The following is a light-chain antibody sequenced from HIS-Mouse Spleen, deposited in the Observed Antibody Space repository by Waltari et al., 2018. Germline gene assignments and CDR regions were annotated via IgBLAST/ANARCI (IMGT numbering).Light chain of an antibody. CDR2: AAS. CDR3: QQYYSFPYT. V-gene: IGKV1D-8*02. J-gene: IGKJ2*01. Sequence: AIWMTPAPPFPAASTGYRVAISCRMSQGISSYLPWYQQKPGKAPELLIYAASTLQSGVPSRFSGSGSGTDFTLTISCLQSEDFAAYYCQQYYSFPYTFGQGTKLEIK. CDR1: QGISSY.